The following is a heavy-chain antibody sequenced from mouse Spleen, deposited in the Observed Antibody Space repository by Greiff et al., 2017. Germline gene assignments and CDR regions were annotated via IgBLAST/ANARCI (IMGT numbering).Heavy chain of an antibody. CDR2: ISYDGSN. Sequence: EVKLMESGPGLVKPSQSLSLTCSVTGYSITSGYYWKWIRQFPGNKLEWMGYISYDGSNNYNPSLKNRISITRDTSKNQFFLKLNSVTTEDTATYYCARDLDSSGYDYWGQGTTLTVSS. D-gene: IGHD3-2*02. J-gene: IGHJ2*01. CDR1: GYSITSGYY. CDR3: ARDLDSSGYDY. V-gene: IGHV3-6*01.